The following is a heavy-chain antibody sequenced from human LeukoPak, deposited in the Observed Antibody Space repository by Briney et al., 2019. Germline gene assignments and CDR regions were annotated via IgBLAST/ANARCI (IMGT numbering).Heavy chain of an antibody. CDR1: GFTFSSHS. J-gene: IGHJ4*02. V-gene: IGHV3-7*01. CDR3: ARDSGYSGYDLFDY. D-gene: IGHD5-12*01. CDR2: IKQDGSEK. Sequence: GGSLRLSCAASGFTFSSHSMTWVRQAPGKGLEWVANIKQDGSEKYYVDSVKGRFTISRDNAKNSLYLQMNSLRAEDTAVYYCARDSGYSGYDLFDYWGQGTLVTVSS.